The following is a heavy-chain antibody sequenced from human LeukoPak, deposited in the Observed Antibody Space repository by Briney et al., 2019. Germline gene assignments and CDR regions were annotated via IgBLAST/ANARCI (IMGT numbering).Heavy chain of an antibody. D-gene: IGHD6-19*01. CDR1: GFTFSNYG. CDR2: ISYDGINK. V-gene: IGHV3-30*18. Sequence: GGSLRLSCAASGFTFSNYGMHWIRQAPGKGLEWVAVISYDGINKYYADSVKGRFTISRDNSKNTLYLQMNSLTVEDTAMYFCAKGKASGWYIVDYWGQGTLVTVSS. CDR3: AKGKASGWYIVDY. J-gene: IGHJ4*02.